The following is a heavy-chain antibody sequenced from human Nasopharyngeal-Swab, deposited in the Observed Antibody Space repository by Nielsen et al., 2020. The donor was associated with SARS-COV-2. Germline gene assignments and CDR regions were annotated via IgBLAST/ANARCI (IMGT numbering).Heavy chain of an antibody. D-gene: IGHD3-22*01. J-gene: IGHJ6*03. CDR3: AKGPYYYDSSGYRAYYYYMDV. CDR2: MNPYSGNT. Sequence: WVGQAPGQGLEWMGCMNPYSGNTGYAQKFQGRVTMTRNTSISTAYMELISLRSEDTAVYYCAKGPYYYDSSGYRAYYYYMDVWGKGTTVTVSS. V-gene: IGHV1-8*01.